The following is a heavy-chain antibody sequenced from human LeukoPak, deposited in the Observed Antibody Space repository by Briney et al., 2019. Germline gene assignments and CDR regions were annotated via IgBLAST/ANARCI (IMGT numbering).Heavy chain of an antibody. CDR2: INWNGGST. J-gene: IGHJ6*02. Sequence: GGSLRLSRAASGFTFDDYGMSWVRQAPGKGLEWVSGINWNGGSTGYADSVKGRFTISRDNAKNSLYLQMNSLRAEDTALYHCARAGGSSWYGNYYGMDVWGQGTTVTVSS. V-gene: IGHV3-20*01. CDR3: ARAGGSSWYGNYYGMDV. CDR1: GFTFDDYG. D-gene: IGHD6-13*01.